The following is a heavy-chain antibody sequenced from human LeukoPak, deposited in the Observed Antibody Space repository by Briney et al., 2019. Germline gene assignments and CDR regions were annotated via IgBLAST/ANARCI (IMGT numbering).Heavy chain of an antibody. Sequence: GGSLRLSCSASGFTFSSYAMHWVRQAPGKGLEWVSGITSDSRGIYYADSVKGRFTIYRDNSKMTLYLQMNSLRAEDTAVYYCARDSNCTNGVCRKYFDYWGQGTLVTVSS. J-gene: IGHJ4*02. CDR1: GFTFSSYA. V-gene: IGHV3-NL1*01. D-gene: IGHD2-8*01. CDR2: ITSDSRGI. CDR3: ARDSNCTNGVCRKYFDY.